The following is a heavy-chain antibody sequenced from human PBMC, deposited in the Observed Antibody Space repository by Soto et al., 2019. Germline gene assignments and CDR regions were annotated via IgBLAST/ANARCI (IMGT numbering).Heavy chain of an antibody. CDR1: GYSFTSYW. J-gene: IGHJ6*02. D-gene: IGHD1-1*01. CDR2: IDPSDSYT. V-gene: IGHV5-10-1*01. Sequence: RVDYLKISCKRSGYSFTSYWISWVRQMPGKGLEWMGRIDPSDSYTNYSPSFQGHVTISADKSISTAYLQWSSLKASDTAMYYCVRPPAQLEISCGLDGRDQVNTVT. CDR3: VRPPAQLEISCGLDG.